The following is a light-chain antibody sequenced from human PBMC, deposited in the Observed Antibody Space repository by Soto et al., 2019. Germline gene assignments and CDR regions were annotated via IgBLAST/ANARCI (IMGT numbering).Light chain of an antibody. Sequence: EIVLTQSPATLSLSPGERATLSCRASQSVSSYLAWYQQKPGQAPRLLIYDASNRATGIPARFSGGGSGTDFTLTHSSLVPEDFAVYYCQQRFNGPRFTFGQGTKLEIK. J-gene: IGKJ2*01. CDR3: QQRFNGPRFT. V-gene: IGKV3-11*01. CDR1: QSVSSY. CDR2: DAS.